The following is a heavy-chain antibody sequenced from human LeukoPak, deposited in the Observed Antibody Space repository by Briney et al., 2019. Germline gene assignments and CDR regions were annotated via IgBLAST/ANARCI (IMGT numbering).Heavy chain of an antibody. Sequence: SETLSLTCTVSGGSISSSDYYWGWIRQPPGKGLEWIGSIYYSVTTYYNPSLKSRITISVDTSKNQFSLKVRSVTAADTAVYYCARRITGTTSDSFDYWGQGILVTVSS. J-gene: IGHJ4*02. CDR3: ARRITGTTSDSFDY. V-gene: IGHV4-39*01. D-gene: IGHD1-20*01. CDR2: IYYSVTT. CDR1: GGSISSSDYY.